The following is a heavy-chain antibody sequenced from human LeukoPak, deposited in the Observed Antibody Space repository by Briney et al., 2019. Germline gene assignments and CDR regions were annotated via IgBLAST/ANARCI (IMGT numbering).Heavy chain of an antibody. V-gene: IGHV3-21*01. J-gene: IGHJ4*02. CDR2: ISSSSSYI. Sequence: GGSLRLSCAASGFTFSSYSMNWVRQAPGKGREWVSSISSSSSYIYYADSVKGRFTISRDNAKNSLYLQMNSLRAEDTAVYYCARVSYGSGSQLFDYWGQGTLVTVSS. CDR1: GFTFSSYS. CDR3: ARVSYGSGSQLFDY. D-gene: IGHD3-10*01.